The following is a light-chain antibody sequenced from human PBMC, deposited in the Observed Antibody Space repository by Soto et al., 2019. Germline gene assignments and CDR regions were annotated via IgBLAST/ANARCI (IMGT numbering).Light chain of an antibody. CDR1: QSVSSN. J-gene: IGKJ1*01. CDR3: QQYNNWPRRT. CDR2: GAS. V-gene: IGKV3-15*01. Sequence: EIVMTQSPATLSVSPGERATLSCRASQSVSSNLAWYQQKPGQAPRLLIYGASTRATGIPARFSGSGSGTEFTLTISSVQSEDFAVYYCQQYNNWPRRTFGQGTKVEIK.